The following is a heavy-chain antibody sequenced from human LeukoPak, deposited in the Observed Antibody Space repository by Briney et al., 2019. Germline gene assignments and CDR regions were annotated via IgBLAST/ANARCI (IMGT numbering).Heavy chain of an antibody. CDR1: GYTFSNFY. J-gene: IGHJ4*02. CDR3: ARGGSSGAYYFDY. CDR2: LNPSGGST. Sequence: ASVKVSCKASGYTFSNFYMNWVRQAPGQGLEWMGILNPSGGSTRYAQKFQGRVTMTRDTPTSTVYMELSSLRSEDTAVYYCARGGSSGAYYFDYWGQGALVTVSS. D-gene: IGHD3-22*01. V-gene: IGHV1-46*01.